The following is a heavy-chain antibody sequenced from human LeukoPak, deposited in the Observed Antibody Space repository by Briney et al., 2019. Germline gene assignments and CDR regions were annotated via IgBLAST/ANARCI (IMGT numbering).Heavy chain of an antibody. J-gene: IGHJ4*02. CDR3: ARDSGSIQLSD. Sequence: GGSLRLSCAASGFTVSSNYMSWVRRAPGKGLEWVSVIYSGGSTYYADSVKGRFTISRDNSKNTLYLQMNSLRAEDTAVYYCARDSGSIQLSDWGQGTLVTVSS. D-gene: IGHD5-18*01. CDR1: GFTVSSNY. CDR2: IYSGGST. V-gene: IGHV3-53*01.